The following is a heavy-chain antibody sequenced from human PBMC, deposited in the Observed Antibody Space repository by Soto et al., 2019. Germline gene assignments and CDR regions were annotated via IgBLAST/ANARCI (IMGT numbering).Heavy chain of an antibody. Sequence: QLQLQESGSGLVKPSQTLSLTCAVSGGSISSGGYSWYWIRQPPGKGLEWIGYTYHSGSTYYNPSLKSRVTISVDRSKNQFSLKLSSVTAADTAVYYCARGQTTVTTLDYWGQGTLVTVSS. V-gene: IGHV4-30-2*01. D-gene: IGHD4-17*01. J-gene: IGHJ4*02. CDR3: ARGQTTVTTLDY. CDR1: GGSISSGGYS. CDR2: TYHSGST.